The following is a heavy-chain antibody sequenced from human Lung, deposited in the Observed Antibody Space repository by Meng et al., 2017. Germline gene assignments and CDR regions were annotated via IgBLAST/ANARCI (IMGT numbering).Heavy chain of an antibody. J-gene: IGHJ4*02. CDR2: IKSNSDGGTT. V-gene: IGHV3-15*01. CDR3: ATGAAAADH. CDR1: GFSFTDAW. D-gene: IGHD6-13*01. Sequence: EVQLVWSGGGLVQPGAALSISFAASGFSFTDAWMCWVRQAPGKGVELVGRIKSNSDGGTTDYAAPVKGRFTISSDDSKNTLYLQMNSLITEDTAVYFCATGAAAADHWGQGTLVTVSS.